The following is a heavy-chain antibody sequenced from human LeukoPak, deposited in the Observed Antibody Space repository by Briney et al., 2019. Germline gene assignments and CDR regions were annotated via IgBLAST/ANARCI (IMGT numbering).Heavy chain of an antibody. Sequence: GGSLRLSCAASGFTFSSYAMHWVRQAPGKGLEWVAVISYDGGNKYYADSVKGRFTISRDNSKNTLYLQMNSLRAEDTAVYYCARDRIRYSSGSFDYWGQGTLVTVSS. D-gene: IGHD6-19*01. CDR3: ARDRIRYSSGSFDY. V-gene: IGHV3-30-3*01. J-gene: IGHJ4*02. CDR2: ISYDGGNK. CDR1: GFTFSSYA.